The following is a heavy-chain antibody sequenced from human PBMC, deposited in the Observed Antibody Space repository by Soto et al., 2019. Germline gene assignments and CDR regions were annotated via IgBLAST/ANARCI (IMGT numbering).Heavy chain of an antibody. D-gene: IGHD3-3*01. J-gene: IGHJ6*02. CDR2: TYYRSKWYN. CDR1: GDSVSSNSAA. V-gene: IGHV6-1*01. CDR3: ARDWSNFSIIGYYYYYGMDV. Sequence: QTLSLTCAISGDSVSSNSAAWNWIRQSPSRGLEWLGRTYYRSKWYNDYAVSVKSRITINPDTSKNQFSLQLNSVTTEDTAVYYCARDWSNFSIIGYYYYYGMDVWGQGTTVTVSS.